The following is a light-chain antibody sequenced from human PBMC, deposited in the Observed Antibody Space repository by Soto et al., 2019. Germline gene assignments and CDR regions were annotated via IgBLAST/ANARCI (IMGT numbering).Light chain of an antibody. CDR1: XXXVGSYNR. CDR2: EVS. CDR3: SSFTSSTTYV. Sequence: QSALTQPPSVSGSXXXSXXXXXXXXXXXVGSYNRVSWYQQPPGTAPKLIIYEVSNRPSGVPDRFSGSKSGNTASLTISGLQAEDEADYYCSSFTSSTTYVFGTGTKVTVL. V-gene: IGLV2-18*02. J-gene: IGLJ1*01.